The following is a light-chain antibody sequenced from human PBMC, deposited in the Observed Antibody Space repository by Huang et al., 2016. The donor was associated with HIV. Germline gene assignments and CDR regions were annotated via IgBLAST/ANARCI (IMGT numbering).Light chain of an antibody. V-gene: IGKV1-NL1*01. J-gene: IGKJ4*01. CDR2: SAS. Sequence: DIQMTQSPSSLSASVGDRVTITCRASKGISNSLAWYQQKPGKAPKLRLFSASRLQRVVPARFSGSGAGTDYTLTISSLQPEDFATYYCQQYYSSPFFGGGTKVEIK. CDR1: KGISNS. CDR3: QQYYSSPF.